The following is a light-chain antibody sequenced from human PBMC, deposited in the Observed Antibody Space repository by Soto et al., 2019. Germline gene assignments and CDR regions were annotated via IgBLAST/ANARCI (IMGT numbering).Light chain of an antibody. CDR3: SSYAGSNNYV. CDR2: EVS. V-gene: IGLV2-8*01. Sequence: QSALTQPPSASGSPGQSVTISCTGTSSDVGGYNYVSWYQQHPGKAPKLMIYEVSKRHSGVPARFSGSKSGNTASLTVSGLQAEDEADFYCSSYAGSNNYVFGTGTKLTVL. J-gene: IGLJ1*01. CDR1: SSDVGGYNY.